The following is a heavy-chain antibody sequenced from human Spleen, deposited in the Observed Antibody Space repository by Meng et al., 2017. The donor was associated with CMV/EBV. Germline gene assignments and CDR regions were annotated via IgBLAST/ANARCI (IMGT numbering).Heavy chain of an antibody. J-gene: IGHJ4*02. CDR3: ARGLVADDY. D-gene: IGHD6-25*01. CDR2: IYYSGST. V-gene: IGHV4-39*07. Sequence: QLQLQESGPGLVKPWXLLSLTCTVSGGSISSSSYYWGWIRQPPGKGLEWIGSIYYSGSTYYNPSLKSRVTISVDTSKNQFSLKLSSVTAADTAVYYCARGLVADDYWGQGTLVTVSS. CDR1: GGSISSSSYY.